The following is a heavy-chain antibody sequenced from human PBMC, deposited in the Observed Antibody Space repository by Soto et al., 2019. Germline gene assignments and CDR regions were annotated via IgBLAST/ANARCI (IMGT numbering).Heavy chain of an antibody. V-gene: IGHV1-69*15. CDR2: IIPIFGTA. J-gene: IGHJ4*02. Sequence: QVQLVQSGAEVKKPGSSVKVSCKASGGTFSSYAISWVRQAPGQGLEWMGRIIPIFGTANYAQKFQGRVTXTXDXFTSTAYMALSSLRSEDTAVYYCARVVNSYGQPVDYWGQGTLVTVSS. D-gene: IGHD5-18*01. CDR1: GGTFSSYA. CDR3: ARVVNSYGQPVDY.